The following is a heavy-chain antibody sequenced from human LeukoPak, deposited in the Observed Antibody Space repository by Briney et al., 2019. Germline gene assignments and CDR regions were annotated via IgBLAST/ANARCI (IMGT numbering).Heavy chain of an antibody. V-gene: IGHV4-59*01. J-gene: IGHJ4*02. CDR3: ARFFYSYLDY. CDR1: GGSISSYY. D-gene: IGHD2-15*01. CDR2: VYYSGST. Sequence: SETLSLTCTVSGGSISSYYWSWIRQPPGRGLEWIGYVYYSGSTDYNPSLKSRVTISVDTSQNQFSLHLSSVTAADTAVYYCARFFYSYLDYWGQGTLVTVSS.